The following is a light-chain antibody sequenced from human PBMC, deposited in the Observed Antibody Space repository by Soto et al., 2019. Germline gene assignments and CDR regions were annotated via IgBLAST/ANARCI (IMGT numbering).Light chain of an antibody. CDR1: QGISSY. V-gene: IGKV1-27*01. CDR3: QKYNSAPLT. J-gene: IGKJ4*01. Sequence: DIQMTQSPSSLSASVGDTVTITCRASQGISSYLAWYQQKPGKVPKLQIYAASTLQSGVPSRFSGSASGTDFTLTISSLQPVDVGTYYCQKYNSAPLTFGGGTKVEIK. CDR2: AAS.